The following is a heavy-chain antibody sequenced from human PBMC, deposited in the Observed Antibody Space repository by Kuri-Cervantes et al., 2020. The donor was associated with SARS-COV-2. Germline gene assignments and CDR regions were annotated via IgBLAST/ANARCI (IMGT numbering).Heavy chain of an antibody. CDR1: GFTFSSYG. Sequence: LSLTCAAPGFTFSSYGMHWVRQAPGKGLEWVAVISFGGTNKYYADSVKGRFTISRDNSKNTLYLQMNSLRAEDTAVYYCAKDRVRRGYSGYVILDYWGQGTLVTVSS. J-gene: IGHJ4*02. CDR3: AKDRVRRGYSGYVILDY. CDR2: ISFGGTNK. V-gene: IGHV3-30*18. D-gene: IGHD5-12*01.